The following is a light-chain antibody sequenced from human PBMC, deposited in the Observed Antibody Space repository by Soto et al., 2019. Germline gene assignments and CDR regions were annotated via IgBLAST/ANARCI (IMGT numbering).Light chain of an antibody. CDR3: QQYDSFST. V-gene: IGKV1-5*03. Sequence: MQMTPSPSTLSASVGYRFAITFRASDNIAPWVAWYQQKPGKAPKLLIYKAANLADEVPSRFAGSGSGTEFSLTISSLQPDDSATYFCQQYDSFSTFGQGTKVDIK. CDR1: DNIAPW. J-gene: IGKJ1*01. CDR2: KAA.